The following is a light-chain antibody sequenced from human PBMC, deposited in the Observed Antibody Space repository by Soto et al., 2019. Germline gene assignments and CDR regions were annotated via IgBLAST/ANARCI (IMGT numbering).Light chain of an antibody. J-gene: IGKJ1*01. CDR2: DAS. Sequence: EIVLTQSPATLSLSPGERATLSWRASQSFSSYLAWYQQKPGQAPRLLIYDASNRATGIPARFSGSGSGTEFTLTISRLEPEDFAVYYCQQYGSSPSTFGQGTKVDIK. CDR3: QQYGSSPST. CDR1: QSFSSY. V-gene: IGKV3-20*01.